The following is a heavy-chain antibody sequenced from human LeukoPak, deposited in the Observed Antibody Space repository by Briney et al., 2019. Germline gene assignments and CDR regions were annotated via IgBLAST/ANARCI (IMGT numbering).Heavy chain of an antibody. V-gene: IGHV1-8*03. D-gene: IGHD3-16*02. CDR1: GYTFTSYD. CDR3: ARLGELSSDDY. CDR2: MNPNSGNT. Sequence: PSVKVSCKASGYTFTSYDINWVRQGTGQGGEGMGWMNPNSGNTGYAQKFRGRVSITRNTDKRTAYMELSSLVSEDTAVYYCARLGELSSDDYWGQGTLVTVSS. J-gene: IGHJ4*02.